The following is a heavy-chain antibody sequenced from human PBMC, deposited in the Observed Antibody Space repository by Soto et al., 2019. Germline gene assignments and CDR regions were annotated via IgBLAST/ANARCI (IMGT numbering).Heavy chain of an antibody. J-gene: IGHJ6*02. CDR1: GFTFSSYA. V-gene: IGHV3-23*01. CDR3: AKRAGYYYGTYDYYYGMDV. D-gene: IGHD3-22*01. Sequence: EVQLLESGGGLVQPGGSLRLSCAASGFTFSSYAMSWVRQAPGKGLEWVSAISGSGGSTYYADSVKGRFTISRDNSKNTLYLQMHSLRAEDTAVYYCAKRAGYYYGTYDYYYGMDVWGQGTTVTVSS. CDR2: ISGSGGST.